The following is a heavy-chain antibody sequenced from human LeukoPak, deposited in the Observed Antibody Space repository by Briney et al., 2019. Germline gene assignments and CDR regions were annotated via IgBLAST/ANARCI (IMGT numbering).Heavy chain of an antibody. D-gene: IGHD1-26*01. CDR2: VDSSGNT. CDR1: GGSISGNYY. J-gene: IGHJ3*01. CDR3: ARQFLVGSTFHAFDL. Sequence: SETLSLTCTVSGGSISGNYYWSWLRQSAGNRLEWIGHVDSSGNTNYNPSLESRVTMSVDTSKKQFSLKLTSVTAADMAVYFCARQFLVGSTFHAFDLWGQGTRVTVSS. V-gene: IGHV4-4*07.